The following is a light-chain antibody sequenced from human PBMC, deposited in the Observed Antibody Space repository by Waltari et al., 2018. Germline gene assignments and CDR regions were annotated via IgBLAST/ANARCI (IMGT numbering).Light chain of an antibody. CDR3: QHYVRLPAT. J-gene: IGKJ1*01. Sequence: IVLTQSPGSLSSSPGERVTLSCRASQSGSRALAWYQQTPGQAPRLLIFGASNRATGIPDRFSGSGSETDFSLTISRLEPEDFAVYYCQHYVRLPATFGRGTKVEIK. CDR1: QSGSRA. CDR2: GAS. V-gene: IGKV3-20*01.